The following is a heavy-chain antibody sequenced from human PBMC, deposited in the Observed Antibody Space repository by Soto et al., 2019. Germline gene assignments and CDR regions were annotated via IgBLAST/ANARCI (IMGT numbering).Heavy chain of an antibody. D-gene: IGHD4-17*01. CDR2: IYYSGST. V-gene: IGHV4-4*02. CDR1: GGSPSSSSW. J-gene: IGHJ4*02. Sequence: QVQLQESGPGLVNPSGTLSLTCAVSGGSPSSSSWWSWVRQPPGKALEWLGEIYYSGSTKYNPSLNSRVTISADQSKNDFSLRLSSVTAADTAVYYCVHHGGDPYYHDFWGQGMLVTVSS. CDR3: VHHGGDPYYHDF.